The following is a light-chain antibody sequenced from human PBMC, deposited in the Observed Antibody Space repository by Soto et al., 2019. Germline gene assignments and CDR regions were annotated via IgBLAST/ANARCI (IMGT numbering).Light chain of an antibody. V-gene: IGKV1-27*01. CDR1: QAISNY. CDR3: RKFNAVPT. CDR2: AAS. J-gene: IGKJ4*01. Sequence: DIQMTQSPSSLSASVGDRVTITCRASQAISNYLAWYQQKPGKVPTLLIYAASTLQSGVTSRFSGSVSGTDFTLTISSLQPEDAANYYCRKFNAVPTVGGGTKVEI.